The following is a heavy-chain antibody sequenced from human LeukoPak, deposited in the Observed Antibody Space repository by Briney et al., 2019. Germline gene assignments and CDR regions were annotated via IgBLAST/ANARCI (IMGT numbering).Heavy chain of an antibody. V-gene: IGHV3-74*01. J-gene: IGHJ4*02. CDR1: GFTFSSYW. Sequence: GGSLRLSCAASGFTFSSYWMHWVRQAPGKGLVWVSRINTDGSSTSYADSVKGRFTISRDNAKNTLYLQMNSLRAEDTAVYYCARGPQGEYYFDYWGQGTLVTVSS. D-gene: IGHD3-16*01. CDR2: INTDGSST. CDR3: ARGPQGEYYFDY.